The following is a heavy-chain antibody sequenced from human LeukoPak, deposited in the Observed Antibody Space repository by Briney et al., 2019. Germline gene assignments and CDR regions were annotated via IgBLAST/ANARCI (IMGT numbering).Heavy chain of an antibody. CDR2: INHSGST. D-gene: IGHD4-17*01. V-gene: IGHV4-34*01. J-gene: IGHJ4*02. Sequence: SETLSLTCAVYGGSFSGYYWSWIRQPPGKGLEWIGEINHSGSTNYNPSLKSRVTISVDTSKNQFSLKLSSVTAADTAVYYCARRPMTTVTAFDYWGQGTQVTVSS. CDR1: GGSFSGYY. CDR3: ARRPMTTVTAFDY.